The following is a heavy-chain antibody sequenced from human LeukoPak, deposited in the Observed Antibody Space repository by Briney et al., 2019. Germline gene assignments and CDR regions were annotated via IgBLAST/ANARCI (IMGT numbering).Heavy chain of an antibody. CDR2: ISYDGSNK. J-gene: IGHJ4*02. CDR1: GFTFSSYA. Sequence: GGSLRLSCAASGFTFSSYAMHWVRQAPGKGLEWVAVISYDGSNKYYADSVKGRFTIFRDNSKNTLYLQMNSLRAEDTAVYYCAGGIVGAFCFDYWGQGTLVTVSA. V-gene: IGHV3-30-3*01. CDR3: AGGIVGAFCFDY. D-gene: IGHD1-26*01.